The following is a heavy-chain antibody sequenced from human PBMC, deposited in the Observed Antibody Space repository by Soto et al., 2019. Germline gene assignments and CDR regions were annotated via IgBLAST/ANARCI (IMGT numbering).Heavy chain of an antibody. Sequence: ASVKVSCKASGYTFTSYAMHWVRQAPGQRLEWMGWINAGNGNTKYSQKFQGRVTITRDTSASTAYMELSSLISEDTXVDYCASXXXXXXSCPLYYGMDVWGQGTTVTVS. V-gene: IGHV1-3*01. CDR2: INAGNGNT. J-gene: IGHJ6*02. CDR1: GYTFTSYA. D-gene: IGHD2-15*01. CDR3: ASXXXXXXSCPLYYGMDV.